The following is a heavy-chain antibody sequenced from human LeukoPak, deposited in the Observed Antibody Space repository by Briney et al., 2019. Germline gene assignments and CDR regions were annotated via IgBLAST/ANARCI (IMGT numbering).Heavy chain of an antibody. CDR3: ARAHTVLLGTGGY. CDR2: INPNNGDT. D-gene: IGHD3-9*01. V-gene: IGHV1-2*04. Sequence: ATVRVSCKASGYTFTDYYIHWVRQAPGQGLECMGWINPNNGDTNYAQKFQGWVTMTRDTSINTAHMELRRLTSDDTAVYFCARAHTVLLGTGGYWGQGTLVTVSS. CDR1: GYTFTDYY. J-gene: IGHJ4*02.